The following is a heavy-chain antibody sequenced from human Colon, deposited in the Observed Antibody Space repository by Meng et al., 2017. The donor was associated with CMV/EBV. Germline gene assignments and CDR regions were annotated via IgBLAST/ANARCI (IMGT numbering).Heavy chain of an antibody. V-gene: IGHV1-8*01. Sequence: YTLSGYDIDWLRQAPGQGLEWMGWMNPNSGNTGSAQRFQGRVTRTRDTSMSTAHMELSSLRSEDTAVYYCARGGITIFGVVLATDYWGQGTLVTVSS. CDR2: MNPNSGNT. D-gene: IGHD3-3*01. CDR3: ARGGITIFGVVLATDY. CDR1: YTLSGYD. J-gene: IGHJ4*02.